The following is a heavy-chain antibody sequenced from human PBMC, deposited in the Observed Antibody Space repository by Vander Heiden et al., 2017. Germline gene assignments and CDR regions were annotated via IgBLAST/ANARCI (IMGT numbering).Heavy chain of an antibody. CDR2: ITDTGAYT. Sequence: EVLLLESGGSLVQPGGSLRLSCAASGFTFISYAMSGACQAPGKALEWVSSITDTGAYTYYADSVKGRFTISRDNSKNTLYLYMDSLRAEDTAVYYCARLTSSGIDYWGQGTLVTVSS. D-gene: IGHD6-19*01. CDR1: GFTFISYA. CDR3: ARLTSSGIDY. J-gene: IGHJ4*02. V-gene: IGHV3-23*01.